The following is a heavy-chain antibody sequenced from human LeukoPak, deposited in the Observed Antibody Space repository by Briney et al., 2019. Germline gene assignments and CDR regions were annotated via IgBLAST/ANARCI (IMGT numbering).Heavy chain of an antibody. Sequence: ASVKVSCKVSGYTLTELSMHWVRQAPGKGLEWMGGFDPEDGETIYAQKFQGRVTMTEDTSTDTAYMELSSLRSEDTAVYYCATRVHLRFLEWLFESWGQGTLVTVSS. CDR1: GYTLTELS. J-gene: IGHJ4*02. V-gene: IGHV1-24*01. CDR3: ATRVHLRFLEWLFES. CDR2: FDPEDGET. D-gene: IGHD3-3*01.